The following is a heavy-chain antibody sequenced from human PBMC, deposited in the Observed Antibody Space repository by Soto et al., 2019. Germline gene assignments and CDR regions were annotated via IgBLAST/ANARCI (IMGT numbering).Heavy chain of an antibody. CDR3: ARGVLAYCGGDCYHYYYGMDV. Sequence: QVQLVQSGAEVKKPGSSVKVSCKASGGTFSSYAISWVRQAPGQGLEWMGGIIPIFGTANYAQKFQGRVTITADESTSTAYMELSSLRSEDTAVYYCARGVLAYCGGDCYHYYYGMDVWGQGTTVTVSS. CDR1: GGTFSSYA. D-gene: IGHD2-21*02. CDR2: IIPIFGTA. J-gene: IGHJ6*02. V-gene: IGHV1-69*12.